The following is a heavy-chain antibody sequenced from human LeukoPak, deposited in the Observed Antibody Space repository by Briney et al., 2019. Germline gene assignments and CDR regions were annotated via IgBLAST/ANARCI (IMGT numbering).Heavy chain of an antibody. CDR3: ARVVNWGLRYFDL. V-gene: IGHV4-59*01. D-gene: IGHD7-27*01. CDR1: GASISGSY. J-gene: IGHJ2*01. Sequence: PSETLSLTCTVSGASISGSYWNWIRQPPGMGLEWTGYIYSSGTTNYSPSLQSRVTISIDTSKNQFSLKLTSVTAADTAVYYCARVVNWGLRYFDLWGRGTLVTVSS. CDR2: IYSSGTT.